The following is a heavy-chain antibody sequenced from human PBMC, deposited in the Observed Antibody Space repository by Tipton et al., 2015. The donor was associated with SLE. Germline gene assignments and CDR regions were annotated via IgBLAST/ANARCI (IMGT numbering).Heavy chain of an antibody. CDR1: GGSFSRYY. CDR3: AREGGGYADY. V-gene: IGHV4-39*07. J-gene: IGHJ4*02. Sequence: TLSLTCAVYGGSFSRYYWGWIRQPPGKGLEWIGSIYYSGSTYYNPSLKSRVTISVDTSKNQFSLKLSSVTAADTAVYYCAREGGGYADYWGQGTLVTVSS. D-gene: IGHD2-15*01. CDR2: IYYSGST.